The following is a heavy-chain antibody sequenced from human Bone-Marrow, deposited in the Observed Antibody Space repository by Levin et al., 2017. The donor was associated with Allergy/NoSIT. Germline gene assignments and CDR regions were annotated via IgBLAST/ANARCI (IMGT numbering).Heavy chain of an antibody. V-gene: IGHV3-13*01. J-gene: IGHJ6*03. CDR2: IGTAGDT. Sequence: PGGSLRLSCAASGFTFSSYDMHWVRQATGKGLEWVSAIGTAGDTYYPGSVKGRFTISRENAKNSLYLQMNSLRAGDTAVYYCARGGQSGGYCSGGSCYINYYYYMDVWGKGTTVTVSS. D-gene: IGHD2-15*01. CDR3: ARGGQSGGYCSGGSCYINYYYYMDV. CDR1: GFTFSSYD.